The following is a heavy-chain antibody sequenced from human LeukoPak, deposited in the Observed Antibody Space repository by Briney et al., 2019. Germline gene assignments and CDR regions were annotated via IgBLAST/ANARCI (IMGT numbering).Heavy chain of an antibody. CDR1: GGSFSGYY. CDR2: INHSGST. V-gene: IGHV4-34*01. Sequence: PSETLSLTCAVYGGSFSGYYWSWIRQPPGKGPEWIGEINHSGSTNYNPSLKSRVTISVDTSKNQFSLKLSSVTAAGTAVYYCARHSDFSPNSDYWGQGTLVTVSS. CDR3: ARHSDFSPNSDY. J-gene: IGHJ4*02. D-gene: IGHD3-3*01.